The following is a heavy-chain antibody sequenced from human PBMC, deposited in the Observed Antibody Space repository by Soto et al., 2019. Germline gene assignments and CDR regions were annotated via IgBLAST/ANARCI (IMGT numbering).Heavy chain of an antibody. V-gene: IGHV1-8*01. J-gene: IGHJ6*03. Sequence: QVQLVQSGAEVKKPGASVKVSCKASGYTFTSYDINWVRQATGQGLEWMGWMNPNSGNTGYAQKFQGRVTMTRNTSISTAYMELSSLRSEDTAVYYCARQPLYAVHYYYYYMDVWGKGTTVTVSS. CDR3: ARQPLYAVHYYYYYMDV. D-gene: IGHD2-8*01. CDR2: MNPNSGNT. CDR1: GYTFTSYD.